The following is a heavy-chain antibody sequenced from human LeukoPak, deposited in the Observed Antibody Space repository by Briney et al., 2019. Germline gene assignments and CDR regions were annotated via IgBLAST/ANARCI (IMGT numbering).Heavy chain of an antibody. V-gene: IGHV4-30-2*06. Sequence: SETLSLTCTVSGGSISSGGYYWSWIRQSPGKGLEWIGYIYHSGSTYYNPSLKSRVTISVDRSKNQFSLKLSSVTAADTAVYYCARDRVEWELWMRGPLFDYWGQGTLVTVSS. CDR2: IYHSGST. J-gene: IGHJ4*02. CDR3: ARDRVEWELWMRGPLFDY. D-gene: IGHD1-26*01. CDR1: GGSISSGGYY.